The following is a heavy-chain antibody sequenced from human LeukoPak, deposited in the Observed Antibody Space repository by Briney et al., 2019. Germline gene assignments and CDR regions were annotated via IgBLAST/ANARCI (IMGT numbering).Heavy chain of an antibody. D-gene: IGHD2-21*02. CDR3: AREDRYCGGDCYSVDY. Sequence: GGSLRLSCAASGFTVSSNYMSWVRQAPGKGLEWVSVIYSGGSTYYADSVKGRFTISRDNPKNTLYLQMNSLRAEDTAVYYCAREDRYCGGDCYSVDYWGQGTLVTVSS. J-gene: IGHJ4*02. CDR1: GFTVSSNY. CDR2: IYSGGST. V-gene: IGHV3-66*01.